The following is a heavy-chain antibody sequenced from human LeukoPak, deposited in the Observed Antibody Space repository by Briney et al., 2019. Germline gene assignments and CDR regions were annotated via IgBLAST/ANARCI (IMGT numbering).Heavy chain of an antibody. CDR2: INPNSGGT. CDR3: ARANYYDFWSGYSRPNWFDS. J-gene: IGHJ5*01. D-gene: IGHD3-3*01. CDR1: GYTFTGYY. V-gene: IGHV1-2*02. Sequence: ASVKVSCKATGYTFTGYYMHWVRQAPGQGIEWMGRINPNSGGTNYAQKFQGRVTMTRDTSISTAYMELSRLRSDDTAVYYCARANYYDFWSGYSRPNWFDSRGQGSLVTVSS.